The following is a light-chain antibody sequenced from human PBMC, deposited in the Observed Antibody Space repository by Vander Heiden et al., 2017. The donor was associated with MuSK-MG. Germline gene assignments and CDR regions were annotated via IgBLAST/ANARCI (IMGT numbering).Light chain of an antibody. CDR2: QDS. Sequence: SYELTQPPSVSVSPGQTASITCSGDKLGDKYACWYQQKPGQSPVLVIYQDSKRPSGIPERFSGYNSGTTATLTISGTQAMDEADYYCQAWDSSTEVFGGGTKLTVL. CDR1: KLGDKY. CDR3: QAWDSSTEV. V-gene: IGLV3-1*01. J-gene: IGLJ2*01.